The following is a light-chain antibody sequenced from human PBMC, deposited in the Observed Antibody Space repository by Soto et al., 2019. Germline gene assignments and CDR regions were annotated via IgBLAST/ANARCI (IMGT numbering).Light chain of an antibody. V-gene: IGKV1-5*01. CDR3: QQYNRYSRT. Sequence: DIQMTQSPSTLSASVGDRVTITCRASQSISDSLAWYQQKPGKAPYLLISDASSLERGVPSRFSGSGSGTEFTLTISSMQPDDFATYYCQQYNRYSRTFGQGTKVESK. J-gene: IGKJ1*01. CDR2: DAS. CDR1: QSISDS.